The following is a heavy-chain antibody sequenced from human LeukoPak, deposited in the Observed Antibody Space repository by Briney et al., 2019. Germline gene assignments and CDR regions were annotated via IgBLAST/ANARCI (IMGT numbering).Heavy chain of an antibody. V-gene: IGHV1-2*02. CDR3: ARFSTRGWHFDY. CDR1: GYTFTEYY. CDR2: IIPNSGGT. D-gene: IGHD6-19*01. J-gene: IGHJ4*02. Sequence: GASVKVSCKASGYTFTEYYMYWVRQAPGQGLEWMGWIIPNSGGTDYAQRFQGRVTMTRDTSITTAYMELSSLRSDDTAVYYCARFSTRGWHFDYWGQGTLVTVSS.